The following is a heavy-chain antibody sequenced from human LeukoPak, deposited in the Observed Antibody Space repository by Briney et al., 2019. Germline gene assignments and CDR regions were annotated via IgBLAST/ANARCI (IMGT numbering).Heavy chain of an antibody. V-gene: IGHV3-48*04. CDR1: RFTFSSYS. J-gene: IGHJ4*02. CDR3: ARAGYSYGWNYFDY. D-gene: IGHD5-18*01. CDR2: ISSSSGTI. Sequence: PGGSLRLSCAASRFTFSSYSMNWVRQAPGKGLEWVSYISSSSGTIYYADSVKGRFTISRDNAKNTLYLQMNSLRAEDTAVYYCARAGYSYGWNYFDYWGQGTQVTVSS.